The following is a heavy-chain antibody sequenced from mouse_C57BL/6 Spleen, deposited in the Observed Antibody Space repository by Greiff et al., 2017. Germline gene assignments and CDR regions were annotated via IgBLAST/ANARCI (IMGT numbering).Heavy chain of an antibody. CDR1: GFSLSTFGMG. Sequence: QVTLKESGPGILQPSQTLSLTCSFSGFSLSTFGMGVGWIRQPSGKGLEWLAHIWWDDDKYYNPALKSRLTISKDTSKNQVFLKIANVDTADTATYYCARIALNDYDEVPWFAYWGQGTLVTVSA. V-gene: IGHV8-8*01. CDR2: IWWDDDK. D-gene: IGHD2-4*01. CDR3: ARIALNDYDEVPWFAY. J-gene: IGHJ3*01.